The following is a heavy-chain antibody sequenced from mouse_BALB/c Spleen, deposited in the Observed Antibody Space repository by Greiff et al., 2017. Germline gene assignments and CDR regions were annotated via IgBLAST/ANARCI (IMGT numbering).Heavy chain of an antibody. Sequence: VQLVESGPELVKPGASVRISCKASGYTFTSYYIHWVKQRPGQGLEWIGWIYPGNVNTKYNEKFKGKATLTADKSSSTAYMQLSSLTSEDSAVYFCARGGGDGYRYFDVWGAGTTVTVSS. V-gene: IGHV1S56*01. CDR3: ARGGGDGYRYFDV. CDR2: IYPGNVNT. CDR1: GYTFTSYY. D-gene: IGHD2-3*01. J-gene: IGHJ1*01.